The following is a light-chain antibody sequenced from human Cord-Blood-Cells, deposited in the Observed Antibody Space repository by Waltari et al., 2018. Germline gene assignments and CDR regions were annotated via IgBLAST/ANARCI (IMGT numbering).Light chain of an antibody. CDR1: PSISSW. J-gene: IGKJ1*01. CDR2: KAS. CDR3: QQYNSYSPA. Sequence: DIQMTQSPSTLSASVGDRVTITCRASPSISSWLAWYQQKPGKAPKLLIYKASSLESGVSSRFSGSGSGTEFTLTISSLQPDDFATYYCQQYNSYSPAFGQGTKVEIK. V-gene: IGKV1-5*03.